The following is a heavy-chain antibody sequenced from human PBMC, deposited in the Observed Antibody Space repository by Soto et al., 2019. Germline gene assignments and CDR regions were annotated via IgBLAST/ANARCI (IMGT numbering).Heavy chain of an antibody. Sequence: EVQLLESGGGLVQPGGSLRLSCAASGFTFSTCAMNWVRQAPGKGLEWVSSISGGGGSTYYGDSVKGRFTISRDNSKTTLYLQINSLRADDTAVYYCGKQAVVVAATPWFDPWGQGTLVTVSS. D-gene: IGHD2-15*01. CDR3: GKQAVVVAATPWFDP. J-gene: IGHJ5*02. V-gene: IGHV3-23*01. CDR2: ISGGGGST. CDR1: GFTFSTCA.